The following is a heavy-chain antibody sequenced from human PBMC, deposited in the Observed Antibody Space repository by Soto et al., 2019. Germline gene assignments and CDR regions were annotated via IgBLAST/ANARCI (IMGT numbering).Heavy chain of an antibody. J-gene: IGHJ6*04. CDR3: AREFRNRPYYSYGMDV. D-gene: IGHD1-1*01. V-gene: IGHV1-69*13. CDR1: GGSFSSYA. CDR2: IIPIFGTA. Sequence: ASVKVSCKASGGSFSSYAISWVRQAPGQGLEWMGGIIPIFGTANYAQKFQGRVTITADESTSTAYMELSSLRSEGQAVYYCAREFRNRPYYSYGMDVGGKGTTVPVS.